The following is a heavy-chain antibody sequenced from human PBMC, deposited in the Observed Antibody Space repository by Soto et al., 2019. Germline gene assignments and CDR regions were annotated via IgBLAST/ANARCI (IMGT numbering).Heavy chain of an antibody. CDR1: GFSLSTSGVG. J-gene: IGHJ3*02. CDR2: IYWDDDK. Sequence: QITLKESGPTLVKPTQTLTLTCTFSGFSLSTSGVGVGWIRQPPGKALEWLALIYWDDDKRYSPSLKSRLTITMDTSKKQVVLTMTNMDPVDTATYYCAHRRKNYYDSSDAFDIWGQGTMVTVSS. CDR3: AHRRKNYYDSSDAFDI. D-gene: IGHD3-22*01. V-gene: IGHV2-5*02.